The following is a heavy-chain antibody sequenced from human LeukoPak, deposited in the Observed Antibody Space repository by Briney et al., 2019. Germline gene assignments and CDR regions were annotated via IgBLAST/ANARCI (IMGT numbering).Heavy chain of an antibody. Sequence: GRSLRLSCAASGFTFSSYGMHWVRQAPGKGLEWVAVIWYDGSNKYYADSVKGRFTISRDNSKNTLYLQMNSLRAEDTSVYYFATAYYGGYCYSPFYYWGQGTLVTVSS. V-gene: IGHV3-33*01. CDR1: GFTFSSYG. D-gene: IGHD2-21*02. CDR3: ATAYYGGYCYSPFYY. CDR2: IWYDGSNK. J-gene: IGHJ4*02.